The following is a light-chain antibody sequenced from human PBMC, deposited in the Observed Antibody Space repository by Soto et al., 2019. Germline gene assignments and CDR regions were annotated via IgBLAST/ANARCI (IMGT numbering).Light chain of an antibody. Sequence: DIQMTQSPSSVSASVGDRVTITCRASQDINSRLAWYQQKPGKAPKLLIYFAFNLESGVPSRFIGSGSGTDFTLTITSLQPEDFATYYCQQAESLPPTFGGGAKVDIK. CDR1: QDINSR. CDR3: QQAESLPPT. CDR2: FAF. J-gene: IGKJ4*01. V-gene: IGKV1-12*01.